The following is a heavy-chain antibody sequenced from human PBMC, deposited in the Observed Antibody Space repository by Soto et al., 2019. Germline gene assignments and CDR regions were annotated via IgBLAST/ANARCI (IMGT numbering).Heavy chain of an antibody. J-gene: IGHJ6*02. CDR3: ARLNGYCISTNCHGYYGMDV. CDR2: IYSSENT. Sequence: ETLSLTCTVSGGSVSSSSYSWGWIRQPPGKGLEWIGTIYSSENTYYNPSLMSRVTISVDTSKNQFSLKLSSVTAADTAVYYCARLNGYCISTNCHGYYGMDVWGQGTTVTVSS. CDR1: GGSVSSSSYS. D-gene: IGHD2-2*01. V-gene: IGHV4-39*01.